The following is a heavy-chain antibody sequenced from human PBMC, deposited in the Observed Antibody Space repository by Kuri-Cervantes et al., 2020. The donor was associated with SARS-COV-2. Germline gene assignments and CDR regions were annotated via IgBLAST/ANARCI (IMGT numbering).Heavy chain of an antibody. V-gene: IGHV3-7*03. CDR2: IKPEGGEK. CDR3: NNYEFWSGPDAFDI. CDR1: GFTFRSCW. J-gene: IGHJ3*02. Sequence: GGSLRLSCAASGFTFRSCWMSWVRQAPGKGLEWVAAIKPEGGEKHYVDSVRGRFTISRDDAKNSLYLQMNSLRAEDTAVYYCNNYEFWSGPDAFDIWGQGTMVTVSS. D-gene: IGHD3-3*01.